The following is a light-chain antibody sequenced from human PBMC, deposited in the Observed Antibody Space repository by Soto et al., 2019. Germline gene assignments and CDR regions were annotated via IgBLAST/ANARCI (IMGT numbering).Light chain of an antibody. CDR2: GAS. CDR3: QQYNNWPLT. Sequence: EIVMTQSPATLSVSPGERATLSSRASQSVSSNLAWYQQKPGQAPRLLIYGASTRATGIPARFSGSGSGTEFTLTISSLHSEDFAVYYCQQYNNWPLTFGGGTKVEI. V-gene: IGKV3-15*01. CDR1: QSVSSN. J-gene: IGKJ4*01.